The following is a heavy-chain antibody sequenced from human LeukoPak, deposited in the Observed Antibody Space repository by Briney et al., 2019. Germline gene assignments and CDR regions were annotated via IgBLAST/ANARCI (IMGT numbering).Heavy chain of an antibody. D-gene: IGHD4-23*01. CDR1: GFSFRSYS. Sequence: NPGGSLRLSCEASGFSFRSYSMNWVRQAPGKGLEWVSSIASSSGERFYADSVKGRFTISRDDAKKSLYLEMNSLRVEDTAVYYCGRDGGSTVAIDYRGHGTLVTVSS. CDR2: IASSSGER. J-gene: IGHJ4*01. V-gene: IGHV3-21*01. CDR3: GRDGGSTVAIDY.